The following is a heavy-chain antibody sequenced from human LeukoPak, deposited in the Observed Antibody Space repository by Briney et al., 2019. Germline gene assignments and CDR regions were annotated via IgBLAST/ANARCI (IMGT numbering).Heavy chain of an antibody. J-gene: IGHJ4*02. CDR2: IYSGGST. CDR3: ARDRGGKGNDY. CDR1: GFTFSSYA. Sequence: PGGSLRLSCAASGFTFSSYAMSWVRQAPGKGLEWVSVIYSGGSTYYADSVKGRFTISRDNSKNTLYLQMNSLRAEDTAVYYCARDRGGKGNDYWGQGTLVTVSS. D-gene: IGHD2-15*01. V-gene: IGHV3-66*01.